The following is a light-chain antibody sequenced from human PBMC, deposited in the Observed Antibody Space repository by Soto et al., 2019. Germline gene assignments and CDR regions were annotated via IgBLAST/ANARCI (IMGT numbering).Light chain of an antibody. V-gene: IGKV3-20*01. CDR3: QQYVSSLLT. CDR2: GAS. Sequence: EIVLTQSPGALSLSPGSKATLSCGASQSVSSSYLAWYQQKPGQAPRLLIYGASTRATGIPDRFRGSGSGRDFPIPISRLVPQHLAEYYCQQYVSSLLTFGQGTKVEIK. CDR1: QSVSSSY. J-gene: IGKJ1*01.